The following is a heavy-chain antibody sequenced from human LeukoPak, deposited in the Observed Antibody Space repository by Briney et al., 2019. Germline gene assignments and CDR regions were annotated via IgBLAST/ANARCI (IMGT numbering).Heavy chain of an antibody. J-gene: IGHJ4*02. CDR3: ARVRGPSKGYSYGPFDY. Sequence: GGSLRLSCAASGFTVSSNYMSWVRQAPGKGLEWVSVIYSGGSTYYADSVKGRFTISRDSSKNTLNLQMGSLRAEDMAVYYCARVRGPSKGYSYGPFDYWGQGTLVTVSS. CDR2: IYSGGST. V-gene: IGHV3-53*05. CDR1: GFTVSSNY. D-gene: IGHD5-18*01.